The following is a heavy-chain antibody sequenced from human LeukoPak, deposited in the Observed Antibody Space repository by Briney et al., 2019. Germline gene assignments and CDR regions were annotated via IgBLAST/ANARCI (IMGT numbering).Heavy chain of an antibody. Sequence: GGSLRLSCAASGFTFSSYAMSWVRQAPGKGLGWVSTISGSGGSTYYADSGKGRFTISRDNSKNTLDLQMNSLRAEDTAVYYCAKDQGYGDYGDAFDIWGQGTMVTVSS. CDR2: ISGSGGST. CDR3: AKDQGYGDYGDAFDI. J-gene: IGHJ3*02. CDR1: GFTFSSYA. V-gene: IGHV3-23*01. D-gene: IGHD4-17*01.